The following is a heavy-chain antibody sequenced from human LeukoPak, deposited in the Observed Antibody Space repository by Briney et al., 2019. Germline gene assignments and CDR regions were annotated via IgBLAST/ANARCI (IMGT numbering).Heavy chain of an antibody. CDR1: GGSISSRGYY. V-gene: IGHV4-39*07. CDR3: ARLKGSSAPYNWFDP. Sequence: SETLSLTCTVSGGSISSRGYYWGWIRQPPGKGLEWIGEINHSGSTNYNPSLKSRVTISVDTSKNQFSLKLSSVTAADTAVYYCARLKGSSAPYNWFDPWGQGTLVTVSS. CDR2: INHSGST. D-gene: IGHD6-6*01. J-gene: IGHJ5*02.